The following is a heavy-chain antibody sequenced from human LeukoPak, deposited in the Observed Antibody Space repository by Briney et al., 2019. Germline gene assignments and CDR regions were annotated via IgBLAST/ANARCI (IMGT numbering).Heavy chain of an antibody. J-gene: IGHJ3*02. Sequence: ASVKVSCRASGYTFTSYDINWVRQATGQGLEWIGWMNPNSGNTGYAQKFQGRVTMTRNTSISTAYMELSSLRSEDTAVYYCARVTENYGSDAFDIWGQGTMVTVSS. CDR3: ARVTENYGSDAFDI. CDR2: MNPNSGNT. CDR1: GYTFTSYD. V-gene: IGHV1-8*01. D-gene: IGHD3-10*01.